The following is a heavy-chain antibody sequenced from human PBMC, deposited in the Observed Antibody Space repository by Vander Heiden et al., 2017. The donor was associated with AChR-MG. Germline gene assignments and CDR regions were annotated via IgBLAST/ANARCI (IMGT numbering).Heavy chain of an antibody. V-gene: IGHV3-21*01. J-gene: IGHJ4*02. CDR1: GFTLSSYS. CDR3: ARDLSGAVAGRNSPEQFDY. D-gene: IGHD6-19*01. Sequence: EVQLVESGGGLVKPGGSLRLSCAASGFTLSSYSLNWVRQAPGKGLEWVSSISSSSSYIYYADSVKGRFTISRDNAKNSLYLQMNSLRAEDTAVYYCARDLSGAVAGRNSPEQFDYWGQGTLVTVSS. CDR2: ISSSSSYI.